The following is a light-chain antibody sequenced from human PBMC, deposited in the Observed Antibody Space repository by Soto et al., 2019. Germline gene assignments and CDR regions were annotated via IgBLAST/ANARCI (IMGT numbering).Light chain of an antibody. J-gene: IGKJ1*01. CDR1: QSVTSNY. CDR3: QQYGSSITWT. V-gene: IGKV3-20*01. Sequence: EVVLTQSPGTVSLSPGERATLSCRASQSVTSNYLAWYQQKPGQAPSLLIYAASSRATGIPDRFSGSGSGTDFTLSISRLEPEDFAVCYCQQYGSSITWTFGQGTKVEIK. CDR2: AAS.